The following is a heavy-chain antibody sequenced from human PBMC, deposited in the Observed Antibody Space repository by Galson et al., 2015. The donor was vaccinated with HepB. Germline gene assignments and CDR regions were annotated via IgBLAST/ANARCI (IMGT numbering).Heavy chain of an antibody. CDR2: INAGNGNT. V-gene: IGHV1-3*01. J-gene: IGHJ4*02. D-gene: IGHD3-9*01. Sequence: SVKVSCKASGYTFTSYAMHWVRQAPGQRLEWMGWINAGNGNTKYSQKFQGRVTITRDTSASTAYMELSSLRSEDTAVYYCARDGDYDILTGYGGFDYWGQGTLVTVSS. CDR1: GYTFTSYA. CDR3: ARDGDYDILTGYGGFDY.